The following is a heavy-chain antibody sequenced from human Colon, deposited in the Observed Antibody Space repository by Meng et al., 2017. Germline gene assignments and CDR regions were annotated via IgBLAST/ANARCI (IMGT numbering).Heavy chain of an antibody. J-gene: IGHJ4*02. Sequence: GESLKISCAASGFTFSNAWMSWVRQAPGKGLEWVGRIKSKTDGGTTDYAAPVKGRFTISRADSKNTLYLQMNSLKTEDTSVYYCTATERYYYDGSGLLLAPLGYWGQGTLVTVSS. V-gene: IGHV3-15*01. CDR2: IKSKTDGGTT. D-gene: IGHD3-22*01. CDR3: TATERYYYDGSGLLLAPLGY. CDR1: GFTFSNAW.